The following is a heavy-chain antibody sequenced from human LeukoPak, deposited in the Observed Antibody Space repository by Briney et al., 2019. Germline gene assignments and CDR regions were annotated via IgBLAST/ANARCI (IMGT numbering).Heavy chain of an antibody. D-gene: IGHD3-22*01. CDR2: INPNSGGT. CDR3: ASAFSPYYYDSSGYYN. Sequence: ASVKVSCKASGYTFTGYYMHWVRQAPGQGLGWMGRINPNSGGTNYAQKFQGRVTMTRDTSISTAYMELSRLRSDDTAVYYCASAFSPYYYDSSGYYNWGQGTLVTVSS. J-gene: IGHJ4*02. V-gene: IGHV1-2*06. CDR1: GYTFTGYY.